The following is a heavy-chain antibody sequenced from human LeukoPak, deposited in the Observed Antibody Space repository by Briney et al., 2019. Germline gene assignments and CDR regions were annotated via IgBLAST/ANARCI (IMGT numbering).Heavy chain of an antibody. Sequence: PGRSLRLSCAASGFTFDDYAMHWVRQAPGKGLEWVSGISWNSGSIGYADSVKGRFTISRDNAKTSLYLQMNSLRAEDMALYYCAKDITSSWYGHFDSWGQGTLVSVSS. CDR2: ISWNSGSI. CDR1: GFTFDDYA. D-gene: IGHD6-13*01. V-gene: IGHV3-9*03. J-gene: IGHJ4*02. CDR3: AKDITSSWYGHFDS.